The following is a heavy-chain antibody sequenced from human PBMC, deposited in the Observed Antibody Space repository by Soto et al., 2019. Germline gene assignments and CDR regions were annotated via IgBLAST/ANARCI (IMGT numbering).Heavy chain of an antibody. CDR2: ISAYNGNT. CDR1: GYTFTSYG. D-gene: IGHD2-15*01. CDR3: ARVVGVAATRSRSRQLDY. V-gene: IGHV1-18*01. Sequence: ASVKRSCKASGYTFTSYGISWVRQAPGQGLEWMGWISAYNGNTNYAQKLQGRVTMTTDTSTSTAYMELRSLRSDDTAVYYCARVVGVAATRSRSRQLDYSGQGTLVTVSS. J-gene: IGHJ4*02.